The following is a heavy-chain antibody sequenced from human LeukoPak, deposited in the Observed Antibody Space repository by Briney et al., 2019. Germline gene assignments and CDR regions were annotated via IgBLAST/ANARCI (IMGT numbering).Heavy chain of an antibody. V-gene: IGHV3-30-3*01. CDR2: ISYDGSNK. Sequence: GGSLRLSWEASGLTFSSYAMHGVRQAPGRGLEWVAVISYDGSNKYYADSVKGRFTISRDNSKNTLYLQMNSLRAEDTAVYYCAREFVVVIALDYWGQGTLVTVSS. CDR3: AREFVVVIALDY. D-gene: IGHD2-21*01. J-gene: IGHJ4*02. CDR1: GLTFSSYA.